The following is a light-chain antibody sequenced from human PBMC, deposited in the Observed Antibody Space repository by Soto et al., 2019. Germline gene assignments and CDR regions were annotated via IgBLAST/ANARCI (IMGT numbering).Light chain of an antibody. Sequence: QSVLTQPPSASGTPGQTVIISCSGSRSDIGSNSVNWYQHLPGTAPKLLIYNNNQRPSGVPDRFSGSKSGTSASLAISGPQSEDEADYYCAAWDDSLTGPVFGTGTKVTV. J-gene: IGLJ1*01. CDR2: NNN. V-gene: IGLV1-44*01. CDR3: AAWDDSLTGPV. CDR1: RSDIGSNS.